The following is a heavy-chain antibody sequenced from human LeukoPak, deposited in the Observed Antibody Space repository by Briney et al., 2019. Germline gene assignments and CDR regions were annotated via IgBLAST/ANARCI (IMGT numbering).Heavy chain of an antibody. CDR1: GFTFSSYW. Sequence: GGSLRLSCAASGFTFSSYWMHWARQAPGKGLVWVSRINSDGSSTSYADSVKGRFTISRDNAKNTLYLQMNSLRAEDTAVYYCARVIHKGAFDIWGQGTMVTVSS. CDR2: INSDGSST. CDR3: ARVIHKGAFDI. V-gene: IGHV3-74*01. J-gene: IGHJ3*02.